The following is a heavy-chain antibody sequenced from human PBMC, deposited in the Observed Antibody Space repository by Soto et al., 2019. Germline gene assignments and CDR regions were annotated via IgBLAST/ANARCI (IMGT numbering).Heavy chain of an antibody. D-gene: IGHD2-15*01. CDR2: ISGSGGST. Sequence: EKGLEWVSAISGSGGSTYYADSVKGRLTISRDNSKNTLYLQMNSLRAEDTAVYYCAKGRAAGYCSRGSCYSGVFWG. V-gene: IGHV3-23*01. CDR3: AKGRAAGYCSRGSCYSGVF. J-gene: IGHJ6*01.